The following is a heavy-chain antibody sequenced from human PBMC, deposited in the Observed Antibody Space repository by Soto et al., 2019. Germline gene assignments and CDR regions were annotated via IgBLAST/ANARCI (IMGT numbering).Heavy chain of an antibody. Sequence: GASVKVSCKASGGTFSSDTISWVRQAPGQGLEWMGRIIPILGIANYAQKFQGRVTITADKSTSTAYMELSSLRSEDTAVYYCARCIAAAEQFDYWGQGTLVTSPQ. V-gene: IGHV1-69*02. D-gene: IGHD6-13*01. CDR1: GGTFSSDT. J-gene: IGHJ4*02. CDR3: ARCIAAAEQFDY. CDR2: IIPILGIA.